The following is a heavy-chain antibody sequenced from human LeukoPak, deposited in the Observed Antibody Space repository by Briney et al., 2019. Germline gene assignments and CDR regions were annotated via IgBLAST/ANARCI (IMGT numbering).Heavy chain of an antibody. CDR2: ISYDGSNK. V-gene: IGHV3-30*04. D-gene: IGHD7-27*01. Sequence: PGGSLRLSCAASGFTFSSYAMHWVRQAPGKGLEWVAVISYDGSNKYYADSVKGRFTISRDNSKNTLYLQMNGLRAEDTAVYYCARGRPGASGASDIWGQGTMVTVSS. J-gene: IGHJ3*02. CDR1: GFTFSSYA. CDR3: ARGRPGASGASDI.